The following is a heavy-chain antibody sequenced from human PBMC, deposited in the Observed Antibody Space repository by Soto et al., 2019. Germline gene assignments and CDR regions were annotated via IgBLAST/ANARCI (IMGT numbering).Heavy chain of an antibody. J-gene: IGHJ4*02. CDR2: STHSGST. CDR3: ARWPRREIIAVACTCYLDY. D-gene: IGHD6-19*01. CDR1: GGPFSGYY. Sequence: QVHLQQWGAGLLKPSAILSLTCAVSGGPFSGYYGSWIRMPAGKGLKWTRESTHSGSTNYNPSIKSRVSISADTSKNQFTLKLRSVNAADKAVDYCARWPRREIIAVACTCYLDYWGQGTMVTVSS. V-gene: IGHV4-34*01.